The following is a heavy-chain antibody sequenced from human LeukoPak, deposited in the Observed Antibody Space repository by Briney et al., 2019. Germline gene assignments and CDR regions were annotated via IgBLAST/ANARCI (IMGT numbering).Heavy chain of an antibody. J-gene: IGHJ4*02. CDR1: GGTFSSYA. CDR2: IIPILGIA. CDR3: ASGPNCSGGSCQLDY. D-gene: IGHD2-15*01. Sequence: SVKVSCKASGGTFSSYAISWVRQAPGQGLEWMGRIIPILGIANYAQKFQGRVTITADKSTSTAYMELSSLRSEDTAVYYCASGPNCSGGSCQLDYWGQGTLVTVSS. V-gene: IGHV1-69*04.